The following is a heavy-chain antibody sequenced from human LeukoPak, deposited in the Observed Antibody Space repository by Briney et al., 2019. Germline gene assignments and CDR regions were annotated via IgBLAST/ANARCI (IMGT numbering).Heavy chain of an antibody. Sequence: SETLSLTCTVSGGSISSYYWSWIRQPPGKGLEWIGYIYYSGSTNYNPSLKSRVTISVDTSKNQFSLKLSSVTAADTAVYYCAREFWGGVCGFDPWGQGTLVTVSS. V-gene: IGHV4-59*01. D-gene: IGHD3-16*01. CDR1: GGSISSYY. CDR2: IYYSGST. CDR3: AREFWGGVCGFDP. J-gene: IGHJ5*02.